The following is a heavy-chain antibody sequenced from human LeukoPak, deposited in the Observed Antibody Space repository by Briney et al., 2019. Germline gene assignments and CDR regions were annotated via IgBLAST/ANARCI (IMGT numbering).Heavy chain of an antibody. CDR3: ASPGGSGSYYSYFDY. CDR1: GGSFSGYY. CDR2: INHSGST. V-gene: IGHV4-34*01. Sequence: SETLSLTCAGYGGSFSGYYWSWIRQPPGKGLEWIGEINHSGSTNYNPSLKSRVTISVDTSKNQFSLKLSSVTAADTAVYHCASPGGSGSYYSYFDYWGQGTLVTVSS. J-gene: IGHJ4*02. D-gene: IGHD3-10*01.